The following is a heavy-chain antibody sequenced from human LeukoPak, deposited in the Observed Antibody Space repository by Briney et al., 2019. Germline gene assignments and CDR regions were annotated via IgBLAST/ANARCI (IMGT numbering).Heavy chain of an antibody. V-gene: IGHV3-48*01. CDR3: ARNSGTYAHDY. D-gene: IGHD1-26*01. CDR2: ISTSSTTI. CDR1: GFTFNNYG. Sequence: PGGSLRLSCAASGFTFNNYGMNWVRQAPGKGLEWISYISTSSTTIYYADSVKDRFTISRDNAKNSLYLQMNGLRAEDTAVYYCARNSGTYAHDYWGQGTLVTASS. J-gene: IGHJ4*02.